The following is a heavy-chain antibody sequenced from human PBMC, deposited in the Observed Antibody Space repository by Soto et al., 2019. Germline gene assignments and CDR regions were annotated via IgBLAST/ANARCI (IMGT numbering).Heavy chain of an antibody. D-gene: IGHD3-10*01. Sequence: QVHLVQSGAEVKKPGASVKVSCKASGYTFTSYGITWVRQAPGQGLEWMGWISDHNGNTDYAQKLQGRVIVTRDTSTSTAYMELRSLRSDDTAVYYGARGRYGAYWGQGALVTVSS. CDR3: ARGRYGAY. CDR1: GYTFTSYG. CDR2: ISDHNGNT. J-gene: IGHJ4*02. V-gene: IGHV1-18*01.